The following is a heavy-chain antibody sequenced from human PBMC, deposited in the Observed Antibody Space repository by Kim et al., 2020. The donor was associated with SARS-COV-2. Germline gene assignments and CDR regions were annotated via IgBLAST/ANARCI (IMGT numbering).Heavy chain of an antibody. CDR2: GST. Sequence: GSTYYTPSLNSRVTISVDTSKNQFSLKLSSVTAADTAVYYCARDLEWLRIWGQGTLVTVSS. CDR3: ARDLEWLRI. V-gene: IGHV4-31*02. D-gene: IGHD5-12*01. J-gene: IGHJ4*02.